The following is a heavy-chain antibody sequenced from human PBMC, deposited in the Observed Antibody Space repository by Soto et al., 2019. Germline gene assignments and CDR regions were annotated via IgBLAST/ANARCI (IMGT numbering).Heavy chain of an antibody. CDR1: GGSISSYY. CDR3: ALLREGSFDY. Sequence: PSETLSLTCTVSGGSISSYYWSWIRQPPGKGLEWIGYIYYSGSTNYNPSLKSRVTISVDTSKNQFSLKLSSVTAADTAVYYCALLREGSFDYWGQGTLGTVSS. J-gene: IGHJ4*02. CDR2: IYYSGST. V-gene: IGHV4-59*01. D-gene: IGHD1-26*01.